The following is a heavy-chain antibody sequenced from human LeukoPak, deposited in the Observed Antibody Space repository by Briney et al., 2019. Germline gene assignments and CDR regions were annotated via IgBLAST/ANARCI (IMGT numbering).Heavy chain of an antibody. D-gene: IGHD3-10*01. CDR2: FDPEEGET. Sequence: ASVKVSCKVSGYTLSELSMHWVRQAPGKGPEWMGGFDPEEGETIYAQKFQGRVTMTEDTSTDTAYMELSSLRSEDTAVYFCARGRYGSRTYARRYSWFDPWGQGTLVTVSS. J-gene: IGHJ5*02. CDR3: ARGRYGSRTYARRYSWFDP. V-gene: IGHV1-24*01. CDR1: GYTLSELS.